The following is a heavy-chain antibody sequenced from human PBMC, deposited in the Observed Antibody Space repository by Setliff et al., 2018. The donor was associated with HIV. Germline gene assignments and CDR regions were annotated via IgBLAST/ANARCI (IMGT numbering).Heavy chain of an antibody. CDR2: IAYSGST. V-gene: IGHV4-39*07. J-gene: IGHJ4*02. Sequence: SETLSLTCNVSGDSIKSSTYHWGWIRQSSGKGLEWIGSIAYSGSTSYSPSLKSRVTISVDTSNNQFSLRLRSVTAADTAVYYCARVASYDFWSGYLHYFDYWGQGTPVTVSS. CDR3: ARVASYDFWSGYLHYFDY. D-gene: IGHD3-3*01. CDR1: GDSIKSSTYH.